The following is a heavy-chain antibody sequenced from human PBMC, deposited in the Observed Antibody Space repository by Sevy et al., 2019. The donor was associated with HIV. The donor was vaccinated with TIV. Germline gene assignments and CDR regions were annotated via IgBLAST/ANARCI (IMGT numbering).Heavy chain of an antibody. CDR1: GYTFTSYD. D-gene: IGHD3-10*01. J-gene: IGHJ4*02. CDR2: ISAYNGNT. V-gene: IGHV1-18*01. Sequence: ASVKVSCKASGYTFTSYDISWVRQAPGEGLEWMGGISAYNGNTNYAQKLQGRVTMTTDTSMSTAYMELRSLRSDDTAVYYCARAPSYYGSGSPLGYWGQGTLVTVSS. CDR3: ARAPSYYGSGSPLGY.